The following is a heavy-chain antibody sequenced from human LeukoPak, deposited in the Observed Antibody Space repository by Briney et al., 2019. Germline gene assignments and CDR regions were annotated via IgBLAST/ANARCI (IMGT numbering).Heavy chain of an antibody. Sequence: GGSLRLSCAAPGFTFSSYSMNWVRQAPGKGLEWVSSISSSSSYIYYADSVKGRFTISRDNAKNSLYLQMNSLRAEDTAVYYCARDPTRIAAAGTGFDYWGQGTLVTVSS. CDR2: ISSSSSYI. V-gene: IGHV3-21*01. CDR3: ARDPTRIAAAGTGFDY. J-gene: IGHJ4*02. CDR1: GFTFSSYS. D-gene: IGHD6-13*01.